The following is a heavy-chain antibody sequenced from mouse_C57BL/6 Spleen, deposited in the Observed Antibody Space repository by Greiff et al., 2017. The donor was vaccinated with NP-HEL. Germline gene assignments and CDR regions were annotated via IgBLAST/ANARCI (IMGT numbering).Heavy chain of an antibody. V-gene: IGHV1-81*01. CDR3: ASPGDYYGSFYAMDY. Sequence: QVQLQQSGAELARPGASVKLSCKASGYTFTSYGISWVKQRTGQGLEWIGEIYPRSGNTYYNEKFKGKATLTADKSSSTAYMELRSLTSEDSAVYFCASPGDYYGSFYAMDYWGQGTSVTVSS. D-gene: IGHD1-1*01. J-gene: IGHJ4*01. CDR2: IYPRSGNT. CDR1: GYTFTSYG.